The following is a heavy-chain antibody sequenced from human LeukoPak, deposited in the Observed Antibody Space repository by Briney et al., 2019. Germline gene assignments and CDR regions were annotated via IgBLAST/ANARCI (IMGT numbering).Heavy chain of an antibody. CDR3: TRDRIQTDY. CDR2: IRNKVAGGTA. CDR1: GFTFAAYS. V-gene: IGHV3-49*03. Sequence: GGSLRLSCTASGFTFAAYSMTWFRLAPGKGLEWVSFIRNKVAGGTAEYAASVRGRFTVSRDDSNSIVYLQMNNLKTEDTGVYYCTRDRIQTDYWGQGTLVTVFS. J-gene: IGHJ4*02.